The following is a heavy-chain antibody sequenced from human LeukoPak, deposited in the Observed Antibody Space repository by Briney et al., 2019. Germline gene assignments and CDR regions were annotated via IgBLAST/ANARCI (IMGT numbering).Heavy chain of an antibody. J-gene: IGHJ6*03. CDR2: IYQSGNT. Sequence: SETLSLTCTVSGYSISSGYYWGWIRQPPGKGLEWIGSIYQSGNTYYNPSLKSRVIISMDTSKNQFSLKLSSVTAADTAVYYCARGYDYRGYFFSYYMDFWGKGTTVTVSS. D-gene: IGHD4-11*01. CDR3: ARGYDYRGYFFSYYMDF. V-gene: IGHV4-38-2*02. CDR1: GYSISSGYY.